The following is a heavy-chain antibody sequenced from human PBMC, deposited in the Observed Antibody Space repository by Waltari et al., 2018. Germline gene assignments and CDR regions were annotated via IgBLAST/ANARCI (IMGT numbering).Heavy chain of an antibody. Sequence: EVQLVESGGGLVQPGGSLRLSCAASEFIFSNYEMNWVRRTPGRGLEWSSYRSSSGGTIYYAASVEGRFTISRDNAKKSLYLQMNSLRAEDTAVYYCARDQEIIVGGMDVWGQGTAVTVSS. V-gene: IGHV3-48*03. CDR2: RSSSGGTI. CDR3: ARDQEIIVGGMDV. D-gene: IGHD3-22*01. J-gene: IGHJ6*02. CDR1: EFIFSNYE.